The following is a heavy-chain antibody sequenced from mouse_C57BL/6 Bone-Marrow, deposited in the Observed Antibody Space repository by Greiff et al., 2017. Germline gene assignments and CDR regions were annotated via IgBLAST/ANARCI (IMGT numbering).Heavy chain of an antibody. CDR1: GYTFTSYW. CDR3: ARGGTTVGSQWYCDV. D-gene: IGHD1-1*01. V-gene: IGHV1-64*01. CDR2: LHPNSGST. J-gene: IGHJ1*03. Sequence: QVQLQQPGAELVKPGASVPLSCKASGYTFTSYWLHWVKQRPGQGLEWIGMLHPNSGSTNYNEKFKSKATLTVDKSSSTAYMQLSSLTSEDSAVYYCARGGTTVGSQWYCDVWGTADTVTGST.